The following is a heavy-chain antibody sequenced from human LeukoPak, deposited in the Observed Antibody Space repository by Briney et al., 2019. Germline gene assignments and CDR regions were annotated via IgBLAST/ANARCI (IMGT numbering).Heavy chain of an antibody. Sequence: GGSLRLSCAASGFTFSSYAMSWVRQAPGKGLEWVSAISGSGGSTYYADSVKGRFTISRDNAKNSLYLQMNSLRAEDTAVYYCARALWGYCSSTSCYNLDYWGQGTLVTVSS. D-gene: IGHD2-2*02. CDR3: ARALWGYCSSTSCYNLDY. V-gene: IGHV3-23*01. CDR2: ISGSGGST. CDR1: GFTFSSYA. J-gene: IGHJ4*02.